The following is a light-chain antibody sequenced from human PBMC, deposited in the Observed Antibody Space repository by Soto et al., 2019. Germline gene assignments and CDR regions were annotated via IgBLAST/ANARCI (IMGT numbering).Light chain of an antibody. CDR2: GNT. J-gene: IGLJ1*01. Sequence: QSVLTQPPSVSGAPGQRVTISCSGSTSNVGSGYDVHWFQQVPGGSPKLLIYGNTHRPSGVPDRFSGSKSGTSASLVISGLQAEDEAVYYCQSYDLSLTESYVFGSGTKVTVL. V-gene: IGLV1-40*01. CDR3: QSYDLSLTESYV. CDR1: TSNVGSGYD.